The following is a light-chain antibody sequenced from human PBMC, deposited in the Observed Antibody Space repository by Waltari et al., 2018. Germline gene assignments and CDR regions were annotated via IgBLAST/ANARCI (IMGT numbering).Light chain of an antibody. V-gene: IGLV1-40*01. CDR3: QSYDTSLGVV. J-gene: IGLJ2*01. Sequence: QSVLTQPPSVSGAPGQRVTISCTGSWSNIGAGYDVHWYQQLPGNAPTLLLYGVNTRPPGVPDRFFGSKSGSSASLAIPGLQPEDEADYYCQSYDTSLGVVFGGGTKLTVL. CDR2: GVN. CDR1: WSNIGAGYD.